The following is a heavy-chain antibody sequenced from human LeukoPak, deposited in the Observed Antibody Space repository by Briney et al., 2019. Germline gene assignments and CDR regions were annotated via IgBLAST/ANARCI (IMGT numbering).Heavy chain of an antibody. D-gene: IGHD5-24*01. CDR3: ASQMTTTLGAFHI. J-gene: IGHJ3*02. CDR1: GFTFSSYA. V-gene: IGHV3-64*01. CDR2: INSNGGST. Sequence: PGGSLRLSCAASGFTFSSYAMHWVRQAPGKGLEYVSAINSNGGSTYYANSVKGRFTISRDNSKNTLHLQMGSLRAEDMAVYYCASQMTTTLGAFHIWGQGTMVTVSS.